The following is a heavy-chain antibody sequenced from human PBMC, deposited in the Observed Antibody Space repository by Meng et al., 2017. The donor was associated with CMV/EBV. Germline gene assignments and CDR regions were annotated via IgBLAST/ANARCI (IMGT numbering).Heavy chain of an antibody. D-gene: IGHD6-6*01. CDR1: GGTFSSYA. CDR2: IIPILGIA. J-gene: IGHJ6*02. Sequence: SVKVSCKASGGTFSSYAISWVRQAPGQGLEWMGGIIPILGIANYAQKFQGRVTITADKSTSTAYMELSSLRSEDTAVYYCARDSKNNLHSSSNPSTPYYYYYGMDVWGQGTTVTVSS. CDR3: ARDSKNNLHSSSNPSTPYYYYYGMDV. V-gene: IGHV1-69*10.